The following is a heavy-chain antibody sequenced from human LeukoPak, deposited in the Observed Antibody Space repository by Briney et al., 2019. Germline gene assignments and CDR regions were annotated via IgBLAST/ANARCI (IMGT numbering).Heavy chain of an antibody. J-gene: IGHJ4*02. CDR3: ARGPRRGSSSWSEVGY. CDR2: ISAYNGNT. CDR1: GYTFTSYG. Sequence: GASVKVYCKASGYTFTSYGISWVRQAPGQGLEWLGCISAYNGNTNYAQKLQGRVTMTTDTSTSTAYMELRSLRSDDTAVYYCARGPRRGSSSWSEVGYWGQGTLVTVSS. V-gene: IGHV1-18*01. D-gene: IGHD6-13*01.